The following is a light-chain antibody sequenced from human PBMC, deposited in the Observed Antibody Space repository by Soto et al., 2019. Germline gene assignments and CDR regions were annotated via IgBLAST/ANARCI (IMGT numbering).Light chain of an antibody. CDR3: QQRSVWPLT. CDR1: QSVSSY. Sequence: EIVLTQFPATLSLSPGDGATLSCRASQSVSSYLAWYQQRRGQAPRLLIYDSSNRATGIPARFSGSGSGTDFSLIISSLEPEDFAVYYCQQRSVWPLTLGGGTKVDIK. J-gene: IGKJ4*01. V-gene: IGKV3-11*01. CDR2: DSS.